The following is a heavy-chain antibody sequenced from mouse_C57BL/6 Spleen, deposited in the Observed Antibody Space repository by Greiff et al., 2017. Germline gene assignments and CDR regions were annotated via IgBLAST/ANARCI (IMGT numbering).Heavy chain of an antibody. D-gene: IGHD1-2*01. CDR1: GYSITSGYY. Sequence: EVKLLESGPGLVKPSQSLSLTCSVTGYSITSGYYWNWIRQFPGNKLEWMGYISYDGSNNYNPSLKNRISITRDTSKNQFFLKLNSVTTEDTATYYCARAPLLRGYFDVWGTGTTVTVSS. J-gene: IGHJ1*03. CDR3: ARAPLLRGYFDV. V-gene: IGHV3-6*01. CDR2: ISYDGSN.